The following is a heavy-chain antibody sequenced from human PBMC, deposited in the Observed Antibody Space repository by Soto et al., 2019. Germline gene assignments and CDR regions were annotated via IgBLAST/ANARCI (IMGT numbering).Heavy chain of an antibody. CDR1: GFTFSSYA. J-gene: IGHJ5*02. Sequence: SGGSLRLSCAASGFTFSSYAMHWVRQAPGKGLEWVAVISYDGSNKYYADSVKGRFTISRDNSKNTLYLQMNSLRAEDTAVYYCARESSSWYTNWFDPWGQGTLVTVSS. D-gene: IGHD6-13*01. CDR2: ISYDGSNK. CDR3: ARESSSWYTNWFDP. V-gene: IGHV3-30-3*01.